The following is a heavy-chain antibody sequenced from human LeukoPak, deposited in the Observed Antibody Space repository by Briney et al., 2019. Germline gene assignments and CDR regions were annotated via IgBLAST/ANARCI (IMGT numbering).Heavy chain of an antibody. CDR3: ASGYYYGSGSYGPFDP. D-gene: IGHD3-10*01. CDR1: GFTFSSYW. J-gene: IGHJ5*02. CDR2: IKQDGSEK. V-gene: IGHV3-7*01. Sequence: PGGSLRLSCAASGFTFSSYWMSWVRQAPGKGLEWVANIKQDGSEKYYVDSVKGRFTISRDNAKNSLYLQMSSLRAEDTAVYYCASGYYYGSGSYGPFDPWGQGTLVTVSS.